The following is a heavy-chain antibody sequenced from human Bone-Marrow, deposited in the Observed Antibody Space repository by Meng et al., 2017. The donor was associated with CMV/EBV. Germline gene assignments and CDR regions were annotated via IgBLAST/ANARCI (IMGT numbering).Heavy chain of an antibody. V-gene: IGHV3-30*02. D-gene: IGHD1-14*01. Sequence: GESLKISCAASGFTFRDYGMHWVRQAPGRGLEWVAFIRFDESEKYYGDSVTGRFTISRDNSKNTLYLQMSSLRGDDTALYYCAKGDMYMGYCDYWGQGTLVTVDS. CDR2: IRFDESEK. J-gene: IGHJ4*02. CDR1: GFTFRDYG. CDR3: AKGDMYMGYCDY.